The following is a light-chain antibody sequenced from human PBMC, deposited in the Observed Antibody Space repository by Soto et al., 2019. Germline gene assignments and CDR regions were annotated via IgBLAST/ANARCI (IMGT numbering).Light chain of an antibody. J-gene: IGLJ1*01. CDR1: SSDVGGYNY. V-gene: IGLV2-14*01. CDR2: DVS. Sequence: QSALTQPASLSGSPGQSITISCTGTSSDVGGYNYVSWYQQHSGKAPKLMIYDVSNRPSGVSNRFSGSKSGNTASLTISGLQAEDEADYYCGSYASSSTLYVFGTGTKLTVL. CDR3: GSYASSSTLYV.